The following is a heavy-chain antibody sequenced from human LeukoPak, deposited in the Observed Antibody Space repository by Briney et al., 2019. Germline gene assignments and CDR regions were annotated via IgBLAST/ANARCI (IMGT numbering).Heavy chain of an antibody. V-gene: IGHV4-39*07. CDR3: ARASGWYGYYFDY. D-gene: IGHD6-19*01. J-gene: IGHJ4*02. Sequence: PSETLSLTCAVSGVSINSSDYYWGWVRQPPGKGLEWIGRIYTSGSTNYNPSLKSRVTMSVDTSKNQFSLKLSSVTAADTAVYYCARASGWYGYYFDYWGQGTLVTVSS. CDR2: IYTSGST. CDR1: GVSINSSDYY.